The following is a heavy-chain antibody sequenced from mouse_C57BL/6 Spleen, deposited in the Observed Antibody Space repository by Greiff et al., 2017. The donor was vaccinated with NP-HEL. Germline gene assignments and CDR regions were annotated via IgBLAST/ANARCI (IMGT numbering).Heavy chain of an antibody. CDR1: GYAFSSSW. J-gene: IGHJ4*01. Sequence: VKVVESGPELVKPGASVKISCKASGYAFSSSWMNWVKQRPGKGLEWIGRIYPGDGDTNYNGKFKGKATLTADKSSSTAYMQLSSLTSEDSAVYFCARSLHAMDYWGQGTSVTVSS. V-gene: IGHV1-82*01. CDR3: ARSLHAMDY. CDR2: IYPGDGDT.